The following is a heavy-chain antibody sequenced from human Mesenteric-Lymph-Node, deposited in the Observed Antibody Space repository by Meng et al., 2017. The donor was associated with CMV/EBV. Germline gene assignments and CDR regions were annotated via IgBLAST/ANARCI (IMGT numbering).Heavy chain of an antibody. J-gene: IGHJ4*02. V-gene: IGHV4-34*01. D-gene: IGHD2-2*01. CDR2: INHSGST. Sequence: SETLSLTCAVYGGSFSGYYWSWIRQPPGKGLEWIGEINHSGSTSYTPSLKSRVSISVDTSKNHFSLKLTSVTAADTAVYYCARRYCSSTSCSDFDYWGQGTLVTVS. CDR1: GGSFSGYY. CDR3: ARRYCSSTSCSDFDY.